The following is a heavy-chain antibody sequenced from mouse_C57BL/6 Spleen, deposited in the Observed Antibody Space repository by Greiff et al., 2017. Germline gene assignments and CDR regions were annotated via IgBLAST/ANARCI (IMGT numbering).Heavy chain of an antibody. Sequence: EVKLMESGGGLVPPGESLQLSCESNEYEFPSPDMSWVCKTPEKRLELVAAINSDGGGTYYPDTMDRRFISSRDNTKKTLYLEMGSLRSEDTALYYCARQRLGRGYFDVWGTGTTVTVSS. V-gene: IGHV5-2*01. D-gene: IGHD4-1*01. CDR1: EYEFPSPD. J-gene: IGHJ1*03. CDR3: ARQRLGRGYFDV. CDR2: INSDGGGT.